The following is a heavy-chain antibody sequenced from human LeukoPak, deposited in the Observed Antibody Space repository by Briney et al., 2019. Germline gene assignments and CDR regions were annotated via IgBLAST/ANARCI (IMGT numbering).Heavy chain of an antibody. J-gene: IGHJ3*02. CDR2: IYPGDSDT. D-gene: IGHD2-15*01. V-gene: IGHV5-51*01. CDR1: GYSFTSYW. CDR3: ARRFWMYCSGGSCFSPGADAFDI. Sequence: GGSLRLSCAASGYSFTSYWIGWVRQMPGKGLEWMGIIYPGDSDTRYSPSFQGQVTISADKSISTAYLQWSSLKASDTAMYYCARRFWMYCSGGSCFSPGADAFDIWGQGTMVTVSS.